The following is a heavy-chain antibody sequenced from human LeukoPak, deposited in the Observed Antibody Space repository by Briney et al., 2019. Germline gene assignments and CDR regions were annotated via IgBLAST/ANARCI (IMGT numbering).Heavy chain of an antibody. D-gene: IGHD3-10*01. V-gene: IGHV3-53*01. CDR3: ARVTGPTSTVVRGVIIPAFDS. CDR1: GFTVSNNY. CDR2: IYSGGST. J-gene: IGHJ4*02. Sequence: GGSLRLSCAASGFTVSNNYMSWVRQAPGKGLEWVSIIYSGGSTYYADSVKGRFTISRDNSKNTLYLQMNSLRAEDTAVYYCARVTGPTSTVVRGVIIPAFDSWGQGTLVTVSS.